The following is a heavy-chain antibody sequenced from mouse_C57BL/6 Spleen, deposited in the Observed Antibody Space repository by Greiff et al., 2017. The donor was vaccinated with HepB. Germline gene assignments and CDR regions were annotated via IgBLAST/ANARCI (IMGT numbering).Heavy chain of an antibody. CDR3: ARAYYSNYGAMDY. V-gene: IGHV1-52*01. Sequence: VQLQQPGAELVRPGSSVKLSCKASGYTFTSYWMHWVKQRPIQGLEWIGNTDPSDSETHYNQKFKDKATLTVDKSSSTAYMQLSSLTSEDSAVYYCARAYYSNYGAMDYWGQGTSVTVSS. D-gene: IGHD2-5*01. J-gene: IGHJ4*01. CDR2: TDPSDSET. CDR1: GYTFTSYW.